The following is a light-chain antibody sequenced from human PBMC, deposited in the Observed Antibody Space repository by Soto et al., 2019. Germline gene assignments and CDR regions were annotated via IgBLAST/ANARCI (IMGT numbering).Light chain of an antibody. CDR3: QQCNSLYT. Sequence: DIQMTQSPSTLSASVGDRVTITCRASQSISSWLAWYQQKTGKPPKLLTYKATSLESVGPSRLSGSGSGTEVALSISRLQHDVLAPYYCQQCNSLYTFGHGTKLEMK. CDR1: QSISSW. J-gene: IGKJ2*01. V-gene: IGKV1-5*03. CDR2: KAT.